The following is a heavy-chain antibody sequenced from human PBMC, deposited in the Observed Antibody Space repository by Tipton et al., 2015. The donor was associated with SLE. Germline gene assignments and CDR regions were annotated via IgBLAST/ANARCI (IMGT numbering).Heavy chain of an antibody. J-gene: IGHJ4*02. CDR3: VKDRGLAVTATYFDS. D-gene: IGHD2-21*02. V-gene: IGHV3-23*01. CDR2: INGFGDNR. CDR1: GFTFASYA. Sequence: GSLRLSCAASGFTFASYAINWVRQAPGKGLEWVSTINGFGDNRGYADSVKGRFAMSRDNSKNTLYLQMNSLRAEDTAVYYCVKDRGLAVTATYFDSWGQGTLVTVSS.